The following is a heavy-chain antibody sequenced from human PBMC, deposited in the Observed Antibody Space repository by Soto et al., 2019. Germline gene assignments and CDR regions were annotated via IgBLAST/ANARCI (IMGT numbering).Heavy chain of an antibody. CDR2: MYWDDDK. Sequence: QITLKESGPTVVKPTQTLTLTCTFSGFSLRSSGMGVGWIRQPPGKALEGLALMYWDDDKRYSPSLKSRLNLSKDTFKNQVVLTMTNMDPVDTATYFCAHSARWLQLRDAFDIWGQGTMVTVSS. D-gene: IGHD1-1*01. J-gene: IGHJ3*02. CDR1: GFSLRSSGMG. V-gene: IGHV2-5*02. CDR3: AHSARWLQLRDAFDI.